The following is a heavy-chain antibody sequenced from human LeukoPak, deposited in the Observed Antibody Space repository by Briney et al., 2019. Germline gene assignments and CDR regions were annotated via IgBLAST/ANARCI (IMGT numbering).Heavy chain of an antibody. CDR1: GFTFSSYA. D-gene: IGHD3-22*01. V-gene: IGHV3-30-3*01. CDR2: ISYDGSNK. J-gene: IGHJ4*02. Sequence: GGSLRLSCAASGFTFSSYAMHWVRQAPGKGLEWVAVISYDGSNKYYADSVKGRFTISRDNSKNTLYLQMNSLRAEDTAVYYCAKDDSSGYYWLSHYWGQGTLVTVSS. CDR3: AKDDSSGYYWLSHY.